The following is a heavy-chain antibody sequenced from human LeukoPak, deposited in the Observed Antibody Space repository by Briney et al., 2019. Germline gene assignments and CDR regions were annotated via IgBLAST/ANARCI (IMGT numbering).Heavy chain of an antibody. CDR3: AKNAHYQGYSYGGIDY. Sequence: GGSLRLSCAASGFTFSSYVVNWVRQAPGKGLEWVSAISGSGGSTYYADSVKGRFTISRDNSKNTLYLQMNSLRAEDTAVYYCAKNAHYQGYSYGGIDYWGQGTLVTVSS. CDR2: ISGSGGST. J-gene: IGHJ4*02. CDR1: GFTFSSYV. V-gene: IGHV3-23*01. D-gene: IGHD5-18*01.